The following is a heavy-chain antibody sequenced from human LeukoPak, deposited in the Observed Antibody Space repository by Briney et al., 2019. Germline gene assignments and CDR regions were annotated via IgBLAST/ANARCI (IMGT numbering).Heavy chain of an antibody. J-gene: IGHJ5*02. D-gene: IGHD3-22*01. Sequence: GGSLRLSCGASGFTFSSYAMIWVRQAPGMGLEWVSSISSGSSSIYYADSVKGRFTVSRDNAKNSLYLQMKSLRAEDTSVYYCARGDSSGYGPDHWGQGTLVTVSS. V-gene: IGHV3-21*01. CDR1: GFTFSSYA. CDR2: ISSGSSSI. CDR3: ARGDSSGYGPDH.